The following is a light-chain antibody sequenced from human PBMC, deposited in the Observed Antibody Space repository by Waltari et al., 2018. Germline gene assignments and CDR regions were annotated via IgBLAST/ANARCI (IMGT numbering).Light chain of an antibody. V-gene: IGLV2-14*03. J-gene: IGLJ2*01. CDR3: SSFTTSSTLL. CDR1: SSDVGDFNS. Sequence: QSALTQPASVSASPGESITISCTATSSDVGDFNSVSWYQQHPGKAPKSMIYDVSNRPSGVSHRFSGSKAGNTASLTISGLQAEDEAVYYCSSFTTSSTLLFGGGTKLTVL. CDR2: DVS.